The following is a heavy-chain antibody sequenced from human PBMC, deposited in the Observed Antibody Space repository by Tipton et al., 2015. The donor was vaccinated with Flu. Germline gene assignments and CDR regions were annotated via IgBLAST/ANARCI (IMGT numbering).Heavy chain of an antibody. CDR3: ARAGYSGYPYDFEN. D-gene: IGHD5-12*01. CDR1: GYTFINYW. V-gene: IGHV5-51*01. Sequence: QLVQSGAEVKKSGESLKISCQTSGYTFINYWIAWVRQMPGKGLEWMGMIYPGDSDVRYSPSFQGQVTISVDRSSSTAYLMWSSLKASDTAMYFCARAGYSGYPYDFENWGKGTLVTVSS. CDR2: IYPGDSDV. J-gene: IGHJ4*02.